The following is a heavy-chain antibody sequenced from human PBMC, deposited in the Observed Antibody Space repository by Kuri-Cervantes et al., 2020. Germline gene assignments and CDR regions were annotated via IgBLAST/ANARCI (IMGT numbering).Heavy chain of an antibody. Sequence: GSLRLSCTVAGGSISSSGFLWGWIRQSPGKGLEWIGSIFYGEHTYYKPSLKSRITMSVDPSKKQFSLKLSSVTASDTAVYYCARVASAASIYYYYYMDVWGKGTTVTVSS. CDR2: IFYGEHT. CDR1: GGSISSSGFL. D-gene: IGHD2-15*01. J-gene: IGHJ6*03. CDR3: ARVASAASIYYYYYMDV. V-gene: IGHV4-39*01.